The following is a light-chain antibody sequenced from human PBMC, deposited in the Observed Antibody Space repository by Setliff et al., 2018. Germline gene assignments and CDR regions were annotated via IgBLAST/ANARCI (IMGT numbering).Light chain of an antibody. CDR2: GVA. J-gene: IGLJ1*01. CDR1: SHDVGGYDY. Sequence: QSALAQPRSVSGSLGQSVTISCTGGSHDVGGYDYVSWYQQHPGRAPKLLLYGVAKRPSGVPDRFSGSKSGNTASLTISGLQGEDEADYYCCAYRGTYTFGVFGTGTKVTVL. CDR3: CAYRGTYTFGV. V-gene: IGLV2-11*01.